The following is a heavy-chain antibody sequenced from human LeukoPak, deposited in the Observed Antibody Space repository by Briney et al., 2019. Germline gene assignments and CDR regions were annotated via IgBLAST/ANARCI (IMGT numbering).Heavy chain of an antibody. Sequence: SETLSLTSTGSGGSISSYYWSCIRPPPGKGLEWIVYIYYSGSTNYNPSLKSRVAISVDTSKNQFSLKLSSVTAADTAVNYCARAGFSSGFYYLDYWGQGTLVTVSS. D-gene: IGHD3-22*01. CDR2: IYYSGST. V-gene: IGHV4-59*01. J-gene: IGHJ4*02. CDR1: GGSISSYY. CDR3: ARAGFSSGFYYLDY.